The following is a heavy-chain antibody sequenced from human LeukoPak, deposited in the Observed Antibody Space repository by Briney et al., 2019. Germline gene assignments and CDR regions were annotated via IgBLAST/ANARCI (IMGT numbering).Heavy chain of an antibody. CDR3: ARGTGYCLDP. CDR1: GFTFSTYE. D-gene: IGHD2-2*03. Sequence: GGYLRLSCAASGFTFSTYEMNWVRQAPGKGLEWVSYISTSGSTIYYADSVKGRLTISRDNAKNSLYLQMNSLRAEDTAIYYCARGTGYCLDPWGQGTLVTVSS. V-gene: IGHV3-48*03. J-gene: IGHJ5*02. CDR2: ISTSGSTI.